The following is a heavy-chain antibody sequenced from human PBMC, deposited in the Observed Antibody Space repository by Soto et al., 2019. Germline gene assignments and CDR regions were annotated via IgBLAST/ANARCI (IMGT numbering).Heavy chain of an antibody. V-gene: IGHV4-30-2*03. J-gene: IGHJ6*02. CDR2: IYHSGST. CDR3: ARRLYYDSSGFEGGGMDV. CDR1: GCSINSGGYS. D-gene: IGHD3-22*01. Sequence: PSETLSLTCAVSGCSINSGGYSWSWIRQPPGKGLEWIGYIYHSGSTYYNPSLKSRVTISVDTSKNQFSLKLSSVAAADTAVYYCARRLYYDSSGFEGGGMDVWGQGTTVTVSS.